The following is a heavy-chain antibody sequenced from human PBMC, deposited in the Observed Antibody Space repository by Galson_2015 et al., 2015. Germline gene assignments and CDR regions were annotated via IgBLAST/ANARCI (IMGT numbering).Heavy chain of an antibody. J-gene: IGHJ4*02. CDR2: INGDGSST. Sequence: SLRLSCAASGFTSSSHWMHWVRHGPGKGLVWVSRINGDGSSTNYADTVKGRFTISRDNAKNTLFLQMNSLSAEDTAVYYCYASVILWSFDYLGQGALVTGSS. CDR1: GFTSSSHW. D-gene: IGHD2-8*01. CDR3: YASVILWSFDY. V-gene: IGHV3-74*01.